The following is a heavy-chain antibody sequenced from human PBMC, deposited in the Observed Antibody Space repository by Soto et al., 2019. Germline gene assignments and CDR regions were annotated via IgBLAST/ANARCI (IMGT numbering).Heavy chain of an antibody. CDR3: ARRRLWFGEGNYFDY. CDR2: IYPGDSDT. V-gene: IGHV5-51*03. Sequence: EVQLVQSGAEVKKPGESLKISCKGSGYSFTSYWIGWVRQMPGKGLEWMGIIYPGDSDTRYSPSFQGQVTISADKSISTAYRQWSSLKASDTAMYYCARRRLWFGEGNYFDYWGQGTLVTVSS. CDR1: GYSFTSYW. J-gene: IGHJ4*02. D-gene: IGHD3-10*01.